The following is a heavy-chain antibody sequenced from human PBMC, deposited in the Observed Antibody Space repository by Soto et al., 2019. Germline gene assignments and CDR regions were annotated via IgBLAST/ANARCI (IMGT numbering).Heavy chain of an antibody. Sequence: RRERLKFSCKASGYSFTSDSIGWVRKMPGKGLEGMGIISPGDSDTRYSPSFQGQVTISADKSISTAYLQWSSLKASDTATYYCAIASTNGPFDYWGQGTLVSVSS. J-gene: IGHJ4*02. CDR3: AIASTNGPFDY. D-gene: IGHD2-8*01. CDR1: GYSFTSDS. V-gene: IGHV5-51*01. CDR2: ISPGDSDT.